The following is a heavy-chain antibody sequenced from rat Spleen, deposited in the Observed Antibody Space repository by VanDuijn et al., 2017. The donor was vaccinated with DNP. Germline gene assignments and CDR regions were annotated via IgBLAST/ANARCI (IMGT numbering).Heavy chain of an antibody. D-gene: IGHD1-1*01. CDR1: GFSLTNYH. J-gene: IGHJ2*01. CDR3: ARDGQWDYLDY. V-gene: IGHV2-30*01. Sequence: QVQLKESGPGLVQPSQTLSLTCTVSGFSLTNYHVDWVRPPSGKGLEWMGVVWIGGTTHISSIFKSRVSISRDTSKSQVFLKVNSLQPEDTATYYCARDGQWDYLDYWGQGIMVTVAS. CDR2: VWIGGTT.